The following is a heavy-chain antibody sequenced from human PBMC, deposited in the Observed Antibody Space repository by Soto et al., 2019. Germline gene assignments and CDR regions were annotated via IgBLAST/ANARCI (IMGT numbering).Heavy chain of an antibody. V-gene: IGHV3-30*18. CDR1: GFTFKNYG. J-gene: IGHJ6*01. D-gene: IGHD3-3*01. Sequence: VHLVESGGGVVQPGRSLRLSCAASGFTFKNYGMHWVRQAPGKGQEWVAVISHDGGTKHYADSVKGRFTIFRDDSKNTVSLQMTSLRPDDTAVYYCAKRITISGYGDYYYGMDAWGQGTTVIVSS. CDR3: AKRITISGYGDYYYGMDA. CDR2: ISHDGGTK.